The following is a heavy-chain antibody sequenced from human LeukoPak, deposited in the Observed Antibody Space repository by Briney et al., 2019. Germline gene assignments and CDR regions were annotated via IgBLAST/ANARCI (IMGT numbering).Heavy chain of an antibody. CDR1: GGSFSGYY. CDR2: INHSGST. CDR3: ARGFLRFLEWLRVSQTNNWFDP. Sequence: SETLSLTCAVYGGSFSGYYWSWIRQPPGKGLEWIGEINHSGSTNYNSSLKSRVTISVDTSKNQFSLKLSSVTAADTAVYYCARGFLRFLEWLRVSQTNNWFDPWGQGTLVTVSS. V-gene: IGHV4-34*01. D-gene: IGHD3-3*01. J-gene: IGHJ5*02.